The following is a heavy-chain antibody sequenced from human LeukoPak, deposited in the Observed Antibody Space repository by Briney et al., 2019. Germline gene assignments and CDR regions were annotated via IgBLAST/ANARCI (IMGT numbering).Heavy chain of an antibody. J-gene: IGHJ4*02. Sequence: ASVKVSCKASGYTFTAYCVYWVRQAPGQGLEWMGWISTYNSDISYAQKLQGRVTMTTDTSTSTAYMELRSLRSDDTAVYFCARGYCDYSNCPARNRLDYWGQGTLVTVSS. CDR2: ISTYNSDI. V-gene: IGHV1-18*04. D-gene: IGHD3-16*01. CDR3: ARGYCDYSNCPARNRLDY. CDR1: GYTFTAYC.